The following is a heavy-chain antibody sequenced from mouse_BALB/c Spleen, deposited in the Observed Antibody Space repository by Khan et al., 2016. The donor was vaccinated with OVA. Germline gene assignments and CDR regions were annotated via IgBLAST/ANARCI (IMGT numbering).Heavy chain of an antibody. CDR3: ARHWGGLMDC. V-gene: IGHV5-6*01. CDR1: GFTFSTFG. J-gene: IGHJ4*01. D-gene: IGHD4-1*01. Sequence: EVELVESGGDLVKPGGSLKLSCAASGFTFSTFGMSWVRQTPDKRLEWVATISSGGTYTYYPDSVTGRFTISRDNAKNTLYLPMSSLRSEDTAMYYCARHWGGLMDCWGQGTSVTVSS. CDR2: ISSGGTYT.